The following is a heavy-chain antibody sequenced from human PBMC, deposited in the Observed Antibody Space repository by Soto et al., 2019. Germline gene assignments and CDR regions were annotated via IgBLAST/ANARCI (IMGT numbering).Heavy chain of an antibody. CDR1: GFTFSSYA. Sequence: VQLLESGGGLVQPGGSLRLSCAASGFTFSSYAMSWVRQAPGKGLEWVSAISGSGGSTYYADSVKGRFTISRDNSKNTLYLQMNSLRAEDTAVYYCAKDPTTLGYCSGGSCPPHYWGQGTLVTVSS. J-gene: IGHJ4*02. CDR2: ISGSGGST. CDR3: AKDPTTLGYCSGGSCPPHY. V-gene: IGHV3-23*01. D-gene: IGHD2-15*01.